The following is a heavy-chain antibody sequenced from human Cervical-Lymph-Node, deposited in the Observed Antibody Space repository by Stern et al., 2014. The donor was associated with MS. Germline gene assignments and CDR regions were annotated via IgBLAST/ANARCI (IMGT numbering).Heavy chain of an antibody. CDR1: GGTFISHA. Sequence: QVQLGQSGAEVKEPGSSVKVSCKASGGTFISHAINWVRQAPGQGPEWMGGLIPLFGTANLAQNFQGRVTLNADKSTSTAYMELRSLTSEDTAVYYCARAQYCGGDCHLFDYWGQGTLVTVSS. CDR2: LIPLFGTA. D-gene: IGHD2-21*02. CDR3: ARAQYCGGDCHLFDY. J-gene: IGHJ4*02. V-gene: IGHV1-69*06.